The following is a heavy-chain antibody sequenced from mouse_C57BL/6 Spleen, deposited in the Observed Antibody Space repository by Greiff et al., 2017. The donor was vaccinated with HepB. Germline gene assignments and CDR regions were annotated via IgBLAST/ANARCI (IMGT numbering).Heavy chain of an antibody. CDR3: ARRLGRGYFDY. J-gene: IGHJ2*01. V-gene: IGHV1-50*01. Sequence: VQLQQSGAELVKPGASVKLSCKASGYTFTSYWMQWVKQRPGQGLEWIGEIDPSDSYTNYNQKLKGKATLTVDTSSSTAYMQLSSLTSEDSAVYYCARRLGRGYFDYWGQGTTLTVSS. CDR1: GYTFTSYW. D-gene: IGHD4-1*01. CDR2: IDPSDSYT.